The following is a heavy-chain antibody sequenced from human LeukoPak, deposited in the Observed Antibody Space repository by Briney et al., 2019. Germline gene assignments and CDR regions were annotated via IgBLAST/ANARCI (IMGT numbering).Heavy chain of an antibody. Sequence: GASLKTPCKGSGYIFNTYWFGWGRKMPGKGLKGLGIIYPGDSHTRYSPSFQGQVTISADASISTAYLQWNSLKISDTAIYYCARRVASSSAFVDYWGQGTLVTVSS. J-gene: IGHJ4*02. CDR1: GYIFNTYW. CDR2: IYPGDSHT. CDR3: ARRVASSSAFVDY. V-gene: IGHV5-51*01. D-gene: IGHD6-6*01.